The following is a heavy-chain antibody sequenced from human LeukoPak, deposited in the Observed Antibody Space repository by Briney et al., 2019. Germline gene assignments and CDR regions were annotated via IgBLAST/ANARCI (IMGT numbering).Heavy chain of an antibody. CDR1: GFLFTSYS. Sequence: GGSLRLSCVASGFLFTSYSMNWVRQAPGKGLEWLSYISISSSTIYYADSVKGRFTISRDNAKNSLYLQMNSLRDEDTAVYYCARDLRRNMDVWGKGTTVTVSS. J-gene: IGHJ6*03. V-gene: IGHV3-48*02. CDR2: ISISSSTI. CDR3: ARDLRRNMDV.